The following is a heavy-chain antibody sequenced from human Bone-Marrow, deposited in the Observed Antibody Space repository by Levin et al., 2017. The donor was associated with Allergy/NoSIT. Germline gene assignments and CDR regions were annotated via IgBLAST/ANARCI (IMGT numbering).Heavy chain of an antibody. Sequence: SETLSLTCAVYGGSFSGYYWSWIRQPPGKGLEWIGEINHSGSTNYNPSLKSRVTISVDTSKNQFSLKLSSVTAADTAVYYCAFKQLGKAGNWFDPWGQGTLVTVSS. CDR3: AFKQLGKAGNWFDP. CDR2: INHSGST. V-gene: IGHV4-34*01. D-gene: IGHD5-24*01. CDR1: GGSFSGYY. J-gene: IGHJ5*02.